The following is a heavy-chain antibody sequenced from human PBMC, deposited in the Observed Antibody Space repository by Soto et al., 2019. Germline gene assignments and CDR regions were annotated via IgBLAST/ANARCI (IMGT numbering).Heavy chain of an antibody. J-gene: IGHJ3*02. CDR3: ARVERGTATTVVDAFDI. V-gene: IGHV4-61*03. D-gene: IGHD1-1*01. CDR2: MSHRGRT. Sequence: SETLSLTCAVYGGSVSSGNYYWSWIRQPPGKGLEWIGEMSHRGRTHFNPSLKSRVTISVDTSKSHFSLKMSSVTAADTALYYCARVERGTATTVVDAFDIWGPGTMVTVSS. CDR1: GGSVSSGNYY.